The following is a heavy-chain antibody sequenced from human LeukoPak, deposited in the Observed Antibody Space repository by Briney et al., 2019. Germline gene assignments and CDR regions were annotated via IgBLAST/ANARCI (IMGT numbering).Heavy chain of an antibody. Sequence: PGGSRRLSCAASGFTFSSYAMSWVRQAPGKGLEWVSAISDRGGSTYYADSVKGRFTISRDNSKNTLYLQMNSLRAEDTAVYYCAKVRGPYYDSGSSSDYWGQGTLVTVSS. CDR1: GFTFSSYA. D-gene: IGHD3-10*01. V-gene: IGHV3-23*01. J-gene: IGHJ4*02. CDR3: AKVRGPYYDSGSSSDY. CDR2: ISDRGGST.